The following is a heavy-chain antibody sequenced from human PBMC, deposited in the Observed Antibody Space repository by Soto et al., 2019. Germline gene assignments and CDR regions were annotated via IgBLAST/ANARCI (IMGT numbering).Heavy chain of an antibody. J-gene: IGHJ4*02. Sequence: QVQLVQSGAKVKKPGSSVKVSCKASGGTFNSHTINWVRQAPGQGLEWMGRVVPLLGIESHPQKLQDRLTITADTSTGTVFMELSNLRSEDTAVYSCTRDRPEKAVVPVPRQHFDSWGQGTLLTVSS. V-gene: IGHV1-69*08. CDR1: GGTFNSHT. CDR3: TRDRPEKAVVPVPRQHFDS. CDR2: VVPLLGIE. D-gene: IGHD2-21*01.